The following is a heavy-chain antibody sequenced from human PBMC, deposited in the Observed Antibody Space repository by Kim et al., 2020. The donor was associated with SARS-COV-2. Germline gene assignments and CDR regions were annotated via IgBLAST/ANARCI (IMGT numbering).Heavy chain of an antibody. Sequence: SETLSLTCTVSSGSIRSGGYYWSWIRQHPGKGLEWIGYIYYSGSTYYNPSLRSRVTISVDTSENRFSLNLSSVTAADTAIYYCATRNYAEGYFDCWGQGTLVTVSS. CDR1: SGSIRSGGYY. V-gene: IGHV4-31*03. CDR3: ATRNYAEGYFDC. D-gene: IGHD1-7*01. J-gene: IGHJ4*02. CDR2: IYYSGST.